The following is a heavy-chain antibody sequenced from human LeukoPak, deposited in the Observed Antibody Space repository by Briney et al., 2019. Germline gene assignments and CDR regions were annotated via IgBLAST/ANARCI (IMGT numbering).Heavy chain of an antibody. J-gene: IGHJ4*02. V-gene: IGHV3-74*01. Sequence: GGPLRLSCAASGFTFSSYWMHWVRQAPGQGLVWVARINRDGSSTNHAHSVKGRFTISRDNAKNTLYLQMNSLTAEDTAVYYCPRGLSFPYGNYHFDYWGQGTLVTVSS. CDR2: INRDGSST. D-gene: IGHD1-7*01. CDR1: GFTFSSYW. CDR3: PRGLSFPYGNYHFDY.